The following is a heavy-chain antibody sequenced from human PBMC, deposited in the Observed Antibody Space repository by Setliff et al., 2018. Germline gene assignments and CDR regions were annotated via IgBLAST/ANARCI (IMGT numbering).Heavy chain of an antibody. V-gene: IGHV1-69*10. CDR3: ARWGDSSGQNNWFDP. J-gene: IGHJ5*02. CDR2: IIPILGIA. D-gene: IGHD6-19*01. Sequence: VASVKVSCKASGGTFSSYAISWVRQAPGQGLEWMGGIIPILGIANYAQKFQGRVTITADTSTSTAYMELRSLRSDDTAVYYCARWGDSSGQNNWFDPWGQGTLVTVSS. CDR1: GGTFSSYA.